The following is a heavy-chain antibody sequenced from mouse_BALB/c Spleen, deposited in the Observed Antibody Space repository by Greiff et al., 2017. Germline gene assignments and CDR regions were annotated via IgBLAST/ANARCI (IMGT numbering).Heavy chain of an antibody. Sequence: DVMLVESGGGLVKPGGSLKLSCAASGFAFSSYDMSWVRQTPEKRLEWVAYISSGGGSTYYPDTVKGRFTISRDNAKNTLYLQMSSLKSEDTAMYYCASHYYGSSPSYWYFDVWGAGTTVTVSS. CDR1: GFAFSSYD. V-gene: IGHV5-12-1*01. D-gene: IGHD1-1*01. CDR2: ISSGGGST. J-gene: IGHJ1*01. CDR3: ASHYYGSSPSYWYFDV.